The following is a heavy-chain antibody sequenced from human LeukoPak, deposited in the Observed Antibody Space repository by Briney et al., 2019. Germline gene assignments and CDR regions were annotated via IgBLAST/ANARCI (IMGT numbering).Heavy chain of an antibody. CDR2: VSHSGST. Sequence: SETLSLTCAINGESFSGFFCTWIRQSPGKGLEWIGEVSHSGSTLHNPSLKSRVTLSVDTFKNHFSLNLSSVTAADTAVYYCARGRTHNWFDPWGQGTLVTVSS. J-gene: IGHJ5*02. CDR1: GESFSGFF. D-gene: IGHD3/OR15-3a*01. V-gene: IGHV4-34*01. CDR3: ARGRTHNWFDP.